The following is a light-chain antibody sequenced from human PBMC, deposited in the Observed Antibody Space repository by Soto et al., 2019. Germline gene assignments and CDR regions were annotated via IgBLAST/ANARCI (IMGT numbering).Light chain of an antibody. Sequence: NFMLTQPHSVSESPGKTVTISCTRSSGSIASNYVQWYQQRPGSSPTTVICEDNQRPSVVPDRFSGSIDSSTNSASLTIAGLKTEDEADYYCQSYDSSNWVFGGGTKLTVL. J-gene: IGLJ3*02. CDR1: SGSIASNY. CDR3: QSYDSSNWV. V-gene: IGLV6-57*01. CDR2: EDN.